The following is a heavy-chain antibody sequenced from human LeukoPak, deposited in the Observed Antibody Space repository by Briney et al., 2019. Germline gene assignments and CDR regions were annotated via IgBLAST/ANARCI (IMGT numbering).Heavy chain of an antibody. Sequence: ASETLSLTCGVSGGSITNTNYWTWVRQPPGKGLEWIGEVNLQGSTNYNPSLMGRVAIAVDTSENHISLQLTSVTAADTAVYYCASAREGRDGYNYYFDYWGQGTLVTVSS. CDR1: GGSITNTNY. CDR3: ASAREGRDGYNYYFDY. CDR2: VNLQGST. D-gene: IGHD5-24*01. V-gene: IGHV4-4*02. J-gene: IGHJ4*02.